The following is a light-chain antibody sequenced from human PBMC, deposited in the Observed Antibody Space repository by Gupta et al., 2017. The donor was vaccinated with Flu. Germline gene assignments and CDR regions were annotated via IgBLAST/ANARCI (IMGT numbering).Light chain of an antibody. V-gene: IGLV4-69*01. CDR3: QTWVTGVQV. CDR2: LNSDGSH. CDR1: SGHSSYA. J-gene: IGLJ3*02. Sequence: QLALTQSPSASASLGASVKLTCTLSSGHSSYAIAWHQQQPDKGPRYLMYLNSDGSHSKGDGIPDRFSGSSSGAERYRTISSLQSEDEADYYCQTWVTGVQVFGGGTKLTVL.